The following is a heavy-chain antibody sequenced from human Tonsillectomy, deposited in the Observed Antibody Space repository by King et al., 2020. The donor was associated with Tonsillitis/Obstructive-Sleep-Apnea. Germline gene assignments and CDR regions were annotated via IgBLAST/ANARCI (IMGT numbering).Heavy chain of an antibody. CDR1: GGPFSTYY. Sequence: VQLQQWGAGLLKPSETLSPSCAVYGGPFSTYYWSWIRQPPEKGLEWIGEINHSGDANYNPSRKSRVTISVTTSKNQFSLRLNSVTAADTAVYYCARGMEQDFWGGNYSDAFDIWGQGTMVTVSS. D-gene: IGHD3-3*01. V-gene: IGHV4-34*01. CDR2: INHSGDA. J-gene: IGHJ3*02. CDR3: ARGMEQDFWGGNYSDAFDI.